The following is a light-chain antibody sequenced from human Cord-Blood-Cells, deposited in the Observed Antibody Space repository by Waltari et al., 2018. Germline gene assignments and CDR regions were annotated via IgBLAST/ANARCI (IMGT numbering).Light chain of an antibody. Sequence: QSALTQPASVSGSPGQSITISCTGTSSDVGGYNYVSWYQQHPGKAPKPMIYDVSTRPSGVSNRVAGSKSGNTASRTISGLQAEDEADYYCSSYTSSSTWVFGGGTKLTVL. J-gene: IGLJ3*02. CDR3: SSYTSSSTWV. CDR1: SSDVGGYNY. V-gene: IGLV2-14*03. CDR2: DVS.